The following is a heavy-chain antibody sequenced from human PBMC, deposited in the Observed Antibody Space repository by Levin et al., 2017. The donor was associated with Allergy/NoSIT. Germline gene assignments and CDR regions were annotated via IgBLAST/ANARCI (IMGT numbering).Heavy chain of an antibody. Sequence: SCAASGFAFRSYAMTWVRQAPGKGLEWVSGISGGGTDTHFADSVKGRFTISRDNSKNVLYLEMNSLRAEDTAVYYCANNYVRFDGLDVWGQGTTVTVSS. D-gene: IGHD3-10*01. CDR2: ISGGGTDT. CDR3: ANNYVRFDGLDV. J-gene: IGHJ6*02. CDR1: GFAFRSYA. V-gene: IGHV3-23*01.